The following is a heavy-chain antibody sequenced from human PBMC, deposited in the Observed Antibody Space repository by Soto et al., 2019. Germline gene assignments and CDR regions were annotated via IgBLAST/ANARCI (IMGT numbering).Heavy chain of an antibody. D-gene: IGHD1-26*01. CDR3: ASQGSWPYYYYGLDV. Sequence: QVQLVQSGPEVRKPGASVKVSCEASGYTFTTSGISWVRQVPGQGLEWMGWSSTYNGDANSAQNFQGRVLMTADTSTGTDYMELMSLKSDDTAVYYCASQGSWPYYYYGLDVWGQGTTVTVSS. CDR1: GYTFTTSG. J-gene: IGHJ6*02. V-gene: IGHV1-18*01. CDR2: SSTYNGDA.